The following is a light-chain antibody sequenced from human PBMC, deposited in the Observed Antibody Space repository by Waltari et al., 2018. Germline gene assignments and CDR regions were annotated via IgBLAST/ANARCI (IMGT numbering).Light chain of an antibody. J-gene: IGKJ2*01. CDR3: QQYNEWPPYT. V-gene: IGKV3-15*01. Sequence: IVMTQSPPTLSVSPGDRASLSCRASQSVSSDLAWYQQKPGQAPRLLIYGASTRATGIPDRFSGSGSVTEFTLTISSLQSEDSAIYYCQQYNEWPPYTFGQGTKLEI. CDR2: GAS. CDR1: QSVSSD.